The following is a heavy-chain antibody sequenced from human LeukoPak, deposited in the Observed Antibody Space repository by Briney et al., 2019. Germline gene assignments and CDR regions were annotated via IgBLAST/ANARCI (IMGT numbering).Heavy chain of an antibody. CDR1: GYTFTSYG. V-gene: IGHV1-18*04. CDR2: ISAYNGNT. J-gene: IGHJ4*02. D-gene: IGHD5-18*01. Sequence: ASVKVSCKASGYTFTSYGISWVRQAPGQGLEWMGWISAYNGNTNYAQKLQGRVTMTTDTSTSTAYMELRSLRSDDTAVYYCARVDTAMVTNLFDYWGQGTPVTVSS. CDR3: ARVDTAMVTNLFDY.